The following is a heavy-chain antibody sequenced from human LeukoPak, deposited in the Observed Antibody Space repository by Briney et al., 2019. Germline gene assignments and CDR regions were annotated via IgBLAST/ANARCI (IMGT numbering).Heavy chain of an antibody. CDR2: IYHSGVT. CDR3: ASHALVLRSVPAAIPLPYYYYMDV. D-gene: IGHD2-2*02. CDR1: GYSISSGYY. J-gene: IGHJ6*03. V-gene: IGHV4-38-2*02. Sequence: SETLSLTCTVSGYSISSGYYWGWIRQPPGQGLEWIGTIYHSGVTYYNPSLKSRVTISVDTSKNQFSLKLSSVTAADTAVYYCASHALVLRSVPAAIPLPYYYYMDVWGKGTTVTVSS.